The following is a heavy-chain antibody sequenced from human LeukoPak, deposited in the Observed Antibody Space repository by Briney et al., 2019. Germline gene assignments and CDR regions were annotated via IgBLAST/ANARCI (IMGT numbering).Heavy chain of an antibody. V-gene: IGHV4-59*01. CDR2: IYYSGST. Sequence: SETLSLTCTVSGGSISSYYWSWIRQPPGKGLEWIGYIYYSGSTNYNPSLKSRVTISVDTSKNQFSLKLSSVTAADTAVYYCARGMGPSVVVVSPWGQGTLVTVSS. CDR1: GGSISSYY. D-gene: IGHD2-15*01. J-gene: IGHJ5*02. CDR3: ARGMGPSVVVVSP.